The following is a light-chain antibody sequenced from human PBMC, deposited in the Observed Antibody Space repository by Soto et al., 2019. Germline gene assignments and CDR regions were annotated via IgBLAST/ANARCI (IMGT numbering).Light chain of an antibody. CDR3: QQYNNWPPT. CDR2: GAS. Sequence: EIVMTHSPATLSVSPVERATLSCSASQSVSSNLAWYQQKPGQAPRLLIYGASTRATGIPARFSGSGSGTEFTLTISSLQSEDFAVYYCQQYNNWPPTFGQGTKVDIK. CDR1: QSVSSN. J-gene: IGKJ1*01. V-gene: IGKV3-15*01.